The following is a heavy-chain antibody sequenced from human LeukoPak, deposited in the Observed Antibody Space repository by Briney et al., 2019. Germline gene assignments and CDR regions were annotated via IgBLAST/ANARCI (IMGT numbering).Heavy chain of an antibody. CDR2: IKSDGSST. CDR3: ARPTAVAGNGWFDP. CDR1: GFTFSSYW. V-gene: IGHV3-74*01. Sequence: HPGGSLRLSCAASGFTFSSYWMHWVRQAPGKGLVWVSRIKSDGSSTSYADSVKGRFTISRDNAKNTLYVQMNSLRVEDTAVYYCARPTAVAGNGWFDPWGQGTLVTVSS. J-gene: IGHJ5*02. D-gene: IGHD6-19*01.